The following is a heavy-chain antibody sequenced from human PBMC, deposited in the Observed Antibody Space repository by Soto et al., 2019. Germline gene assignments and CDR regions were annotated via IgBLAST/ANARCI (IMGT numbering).Heavy chain of an antibody. CDR3: AKDDAIVSGYSSSWYLGYYYDGMDV. Sequence: QVQLVESGGGVVQPGRSLRLSCAASGFTFSSYGMHWVRQAPGKGLEWVAVISYDGSNKYYADSVKGRLTISRDNSKNTLYLQMNSLSAEDTAVYYCAKDDAIVSGYSSSWYLGYYYDGMDVWGQGTTVTVSS. D-gene: IGHD6-13*01. CDR2: ISYDGSNK. CDR1: GFTFSSYG. J-gene: IGHJ6*02. V-gene: IGHV3-30*18.